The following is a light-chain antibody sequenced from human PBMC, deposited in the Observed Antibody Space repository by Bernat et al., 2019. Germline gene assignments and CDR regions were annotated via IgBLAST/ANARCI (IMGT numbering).Light chain of an antibody. Sequence: DIQMTQSPSSLSASVGDRVTITCQASQDISNHLNWYQQKPGKAPKLLIYDASNLETGVPSRFSGSGSGTDFTFTISSLHTEDIATYYCQQYDNLPLTFGAETKVEIK. CDR2: DAS. CDR3: QQYDNLPLT. CDR1: QDISNH. J-gene: IGKJ4*01. V-gene: IGKV1-33*01.